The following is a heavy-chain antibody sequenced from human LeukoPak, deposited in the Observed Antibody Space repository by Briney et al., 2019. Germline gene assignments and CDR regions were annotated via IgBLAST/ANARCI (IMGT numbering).Heavy chain of an antibody. Sequence: ASVKVSCKASGYTFTGYHIHWVRQAPGQGLVWMGRVNPYSGDANFAQKFQGRVTMTRDTSITTAYMDLSSLTPGDTAVYFCARDQGSLTRSWYTGYWGQGTQVTVSS. CDR2: VNPYSGDA. J-gene: IGHJ4*02. V-gene: IGHV1-2*06. CDR3: ARDQGSLTRSWYTGY. D-gene: IGHD6-13*01. CDR1: GYTFTGYH.